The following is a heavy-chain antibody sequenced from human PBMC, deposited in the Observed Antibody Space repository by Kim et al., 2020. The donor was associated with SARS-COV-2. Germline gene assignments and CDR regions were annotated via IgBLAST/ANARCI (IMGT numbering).Heavy chain of an antibody. CDR3: ARVIVVVPAAILDLGAFDI. Sequence: ASVKVSCKASGYTFTSYGISWVRQAPGQGLEWMGWISAYNGNTNYAQKLQGRVTMTTDTSTSTAYMELRSLRSDDTAVYYCARVIVVVPAAILDLGAFDIWGQGTMVTVSS. CDR2: ISAYNGNT. V-gene: IGHV1-18*01. CDR1: GYTFTSYG. D-gene: IGHD2-2*02. J-gene: IGHJ3*02.